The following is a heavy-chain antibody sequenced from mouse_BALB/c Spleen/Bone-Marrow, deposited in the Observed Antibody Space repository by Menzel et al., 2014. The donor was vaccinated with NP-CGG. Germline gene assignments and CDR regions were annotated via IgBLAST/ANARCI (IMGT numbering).Heavy chain of an antibody. J-gene: IGHJ4*01. Sequence: EVKLEESGGGLVKPGGSLKLSCAASGFTFSSYAMSWVRQTPEKRLEWVASISSGGSTYYPDSVKGRFTISRDNARNILYLQMSSLGSEDTAMYYCARARFYYGKLVDYWGQGTSVTVSS. CDR3: ARARFYYGKLVDY. D-gene: IGHD1-1*01. V-gene: IGHV5-6-5*01. CDR2: ISSGGST. CDR1: GFTFSSYA.